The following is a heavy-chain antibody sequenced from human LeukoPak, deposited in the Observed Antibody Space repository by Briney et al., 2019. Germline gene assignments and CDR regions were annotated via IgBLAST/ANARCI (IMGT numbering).Heavy chain of an antibody. Sequence: SETLSLTCAVYGESFSCYFWNWIRQPPGKGVEWIGSIYYSGSTYYNPSLKSRVTISVDTSKNQFSLKLSSVTAADTAVYYCAGHIAAAGPVDYWGQGTLVTVSS. D-gene: IGHD6-13*01. J-gene: IGHJ4*02. V-gene: IGHV4-34*01. CDR3: AGHIAAAGPVDY. CDR2: IYYSGST. CDR1: GESFSCYF.